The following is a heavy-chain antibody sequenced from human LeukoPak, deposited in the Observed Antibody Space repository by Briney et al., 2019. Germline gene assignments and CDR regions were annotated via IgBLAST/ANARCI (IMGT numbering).Heavy chain of an antibody. J-gene: IGHJ4*02. CDR3: AKSPPMRYDFWSGYPEGYFDY. Sequence: GGSLRLSCAASGFTFSSYGMHWVRQAPGKGLEWVALIWYDGSNNYYADSVKGRFTISRDNSKNTLYLQMNSLRAEDTAVYYCAKSPPMRYDFWSGYPEGYFDYWGQGTLVTVSS. V-gene: IGHV3-30*02. CDR1: GFTFSSYG. D-gene: IGHD3-3*01. CDR2: IWYDGSNN.